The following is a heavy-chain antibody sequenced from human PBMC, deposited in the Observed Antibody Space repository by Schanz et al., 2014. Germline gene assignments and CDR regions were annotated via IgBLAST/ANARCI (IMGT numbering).Heavy chain of an antibody. J-gene: IGHJ3*02. D-gene: IGHD4-17*01. CDR2: IKSDGSST. CDR3: ARKMKLGVYGGKGHDSLDI. Sequence: EVQLVESGGGLVQPGGSLRLSCAASGFTFSSYWMHWVRQVPGKGLVWVSRIKSDGSSTSYADSVKGRFTISRDNAKNTLYLQMNTLRAEDTAVYYCARKMKLGVYGGKGHDSLDIWGQGTMVTDSS. V-gene: IGHV3-74*01. CDR1: GFTFSSYW.